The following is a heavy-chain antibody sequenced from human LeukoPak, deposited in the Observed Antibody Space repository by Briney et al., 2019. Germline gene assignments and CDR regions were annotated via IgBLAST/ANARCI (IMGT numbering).Heavy chain of an antibody. Sequence: SETLSLTCTVSGGSISSYYWSRIRQPPGKGLEWIGYIYYSGSTNYNPSLKSRVTISVDTSKNQFSLKLSSVTAADTAVYYCARVRRSPYYYYMDVWGKGTTVTVSS. CDR1: GGSISSYY. V-gene: IGHV4-59*01. CDR2: IYYSGST. CDR3: ARVRRSPYYYYMDV. J-gene: IGHJ6*03. D-gene: IGHD3-16*01.